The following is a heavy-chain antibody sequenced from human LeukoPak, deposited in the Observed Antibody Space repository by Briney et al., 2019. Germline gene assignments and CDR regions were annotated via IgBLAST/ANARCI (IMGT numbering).Heavy chain of an antibody. V-gene: IGHV3-30*01. CDR2: ISYDGSNK. J-gene: IGHJ4*02. CDR1: GFTFSSYA. D-gene: IGHD3-16*01. CDR3: ARGLAYSALKYFDY. Sequence: GGSLRLSCAASGFTFSSYAMHWVRQAPGKGLEWVAVISYDGSNKYYADSVKGRFTISRDNSKNTLYLQMNSLRAEDTAVYYCARGLAYSALKYFDYWGQGTLVTVSS.